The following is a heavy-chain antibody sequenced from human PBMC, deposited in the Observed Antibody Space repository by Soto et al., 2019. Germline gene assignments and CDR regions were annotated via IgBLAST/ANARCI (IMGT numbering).Heavy chain of an antibody. D-gene: IGHD3-3*01. CDR1: GYDFRTYS. Sequence: PGGTLRLSCRASGYDFRTYSMNWVRQAPGQGLEWIAYVSLDSDTIQYADSVKGRFTISRDDAEKSLYLQMDSLRDEDTATYYCARLYFDYDWGQGTTVTVSS. CDR3: ARLYFDYD. J-gene: IGHJ6*02. V-gene: IGHV3-48*02. CDR2: VSLDSDTI.